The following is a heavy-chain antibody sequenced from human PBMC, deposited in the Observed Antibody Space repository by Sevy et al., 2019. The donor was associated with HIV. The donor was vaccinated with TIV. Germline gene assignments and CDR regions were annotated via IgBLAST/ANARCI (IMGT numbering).Heavy chain of an antibody. V-gene: IGHV3-48*01. Sequence: GGSLRLSCAASGFTFSSYSMNWVRQAPGKGLEWVSYISSSSTTIYYADSVRGRFTISSDNAKNSLYLQMNSLRAGDTAVYYCARVPSTGRYGMDVWGQGTTVTVSS. CDR2: ISSSSTTI. CDR1: GFTFSSYS. D-gene: IGHD3-10*01. CDR3: ARVPSTGRYGMDV. J-gene: IGHJ6*02.